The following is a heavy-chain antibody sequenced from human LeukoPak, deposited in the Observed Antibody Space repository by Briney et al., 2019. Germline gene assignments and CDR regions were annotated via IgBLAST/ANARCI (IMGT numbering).Heavy chain of an antibody. CDR3: ARERLSYYDSSGYYYVDY. D-gene: IGHD3-22*01. Sequence: GGSLRLSCAASGFTFSSYAMHWVRQAPGKGLEYVSAISSNGGSTYYANSVKGRFTIPRDNSKNTLYLQMGSLRAEDMAVYYCARERLSYYDSSGYYYVDYWGQGTLVTVSS. V-gene: IGHV3-64*01. CDR1: GFTFSSYA. CDR2: ISSNGGST. J-gene: IGHJ4*02.